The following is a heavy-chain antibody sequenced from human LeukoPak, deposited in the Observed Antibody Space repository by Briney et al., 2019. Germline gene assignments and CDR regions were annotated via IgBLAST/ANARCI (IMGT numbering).Heavy chain of an antibody. J-gene: IGHJ4*02. CDR2: ISGSGGST. D-gene: IGHD4-17*01. CDR1: GFTFSRYS. Sequence: GGSLRLSCAASGFTFSRYSMNWVRQAPGKGLEWVSAISGSGGSTYYADSVKGRFTISRDNSKNTLYLQMNSLRAEDTAVYYCAKDVWGGDYGDYYFDYWGQGTLVTVSS. CDR3: AKDVWGGDYGDYYFDY. V-gene: IGHV3-23*01.